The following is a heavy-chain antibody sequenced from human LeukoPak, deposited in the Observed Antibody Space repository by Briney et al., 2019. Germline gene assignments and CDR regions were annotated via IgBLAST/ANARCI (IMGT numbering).Heavy chain of an antibody. CDR2: INANSGGT. CDR3: ASKWVTYYYNSSYYHYPTDVFDI. V-gene: IGHV1-2*02. D-gene: IGHD3-22*01. CDR1: GYTFSGYY. J-gene: IGHJ3*02. Sequence: ASVKVSCKASGYTFSGYYMHWVRQAPGQGLEWMGWINANSGGTNYAQKFQGRVTMTRDTSISTAYMELSRLRSDDTAVYYCASKWVTYYYNSSYYHYPTDVFDIWGQGTMVTVSS.